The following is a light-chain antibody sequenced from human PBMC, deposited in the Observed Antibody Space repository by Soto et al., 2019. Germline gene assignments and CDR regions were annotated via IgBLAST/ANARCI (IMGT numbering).Light chain of an antibody. CDR3: QKYNSAPWT. CDR2: TAS. Sequence: DIQMTQSPSSLSASVGDRVTITCRASQGISNYLAWYQQKPGKAPKLLIYTASTLRSGVPSRFSGSGSGTDFTLTISSLQPEDVATYYCQKYNSAPWTFGPGTKVDIK. V-gene: IGKV1-27*01. CDR1: QGISNY. J-gene: IGKJ1*01.